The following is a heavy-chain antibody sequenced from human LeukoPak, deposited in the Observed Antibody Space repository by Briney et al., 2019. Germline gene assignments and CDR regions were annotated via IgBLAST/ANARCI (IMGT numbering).Heavy chain of an antibody. Sequence: SETLSLICAVYGGSFSGYYWSWIRQPPGKGLEWIGEINHSGSTNYNPSLKSRVTISVDTSKNQFSLKLSSVTAADTAMYYCARGRQYDFWSGYYGPCYFDYWGQGTLVTVSS. D-gene: IGHD3-3*01. CDR2: INHSGST. CDR1: GGSFSGYY. V-gene: IGHV4-34*01. CDR3: ARGRQYDFWSGYYGPCYFDY. J-gene: IGHJ4*02.